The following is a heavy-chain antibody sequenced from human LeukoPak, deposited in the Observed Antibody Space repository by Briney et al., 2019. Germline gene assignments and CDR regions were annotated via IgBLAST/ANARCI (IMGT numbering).Heavy chain of an antibody. D-gene: IGHD2-15*01. J-gene: IGHJ3*02. CDR3: ARGGGYYSGGRCFLDAFNI. CDR1: GGSISAYY. CDR2: IYNSGS. Sequence: SETLSLTCTVSGGSISAYYWSWIRQSPGKGLEWFGYIYNSGSNYNPSLKRRVTISLDTSRNQFSLKLSSVTAADTAVYFCARGGGYYSGGRCFLDAFNIWGQGTMVTVSS. V-gene: IGHV4-59*01.